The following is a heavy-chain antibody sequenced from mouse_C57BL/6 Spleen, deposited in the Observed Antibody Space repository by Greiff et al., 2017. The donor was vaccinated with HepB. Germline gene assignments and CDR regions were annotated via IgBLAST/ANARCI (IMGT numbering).Heavy chain of an antibody. V-gene: IGHV1-7*01. CDR3: ARASNWDDWYFDV. J-gene: IGHJ1*03. Sequence: QVHVKQSGAELAKPGASVKLSCKASGYTFTSYWMHWVKQRPGQGLEWIGYINPSSGYTKYNQKFKDKATLTADKSSSTAYMQLSSLTYEDSAVYYCARASNWDDWYFDVWGTGTTVTVSS. D-gene: IGHD4-1*01. CDR2: INPSSGYT. CDR1: GYTFTSYW.